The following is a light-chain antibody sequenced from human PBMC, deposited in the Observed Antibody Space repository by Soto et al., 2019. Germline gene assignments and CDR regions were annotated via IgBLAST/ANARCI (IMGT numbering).Light chain of an antibody. Sequence: EIVMTQSPATLSVSPGGRATLSCRASQSISDTLAWYQQKPGQAPRLLIHGASTRATGFPARFSGSGSGTDFTLTISSLQSEDFAVYYCQQYNNWPRWTFGQGTKVDIK. CDR1: QSISDT. CDR2: GAS. J-gene: IGKJ1*01. CDR3: QQYNNWPRWT. V-gene: IGKV3-15*01.